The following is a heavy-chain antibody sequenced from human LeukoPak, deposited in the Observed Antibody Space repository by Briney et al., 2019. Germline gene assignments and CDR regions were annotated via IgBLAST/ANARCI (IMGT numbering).Heavy chain of an antibody. V-gene: IGHV4-34*01. CDR3: ARDWNSGWSFEY. J-gene: IGHJ4*02. Sequence: SETLSLTCAVYGGSFSGYYWSWIRQPPGKGLEWIGEINHSGSTNYNPSLKSRVTISVDTSKNQFSLKLSSVTAADTAVYYCARDWNSGWSFEYWGQGTLVTVSS. D-gene: IGHD6-19*01. CDR2: INHSGST. CDR1: GGSFSGYY.